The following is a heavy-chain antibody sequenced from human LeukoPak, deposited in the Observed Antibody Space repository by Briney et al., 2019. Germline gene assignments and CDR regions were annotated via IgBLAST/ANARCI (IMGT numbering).Heavy chain of an antibody. Sequence: SETLSLTCTVSGGSISSYYWSWIRQPAGKGLEWIGRIYTSGSTNYNPSLKSRVTMSVDTSKNQFSLKLSSVTAADTAVYYCARDLEESPMITFGNGFDYWGQGTLVTVSS. CDR3: ARDLEESPMITFGNGFDY. CDR1: GGSISSYY. CDR2: IYTSGST. D-gene: IGHD3-16*01. J-gene: IGHJ4*02. V-gene: IGHV4-4*07.